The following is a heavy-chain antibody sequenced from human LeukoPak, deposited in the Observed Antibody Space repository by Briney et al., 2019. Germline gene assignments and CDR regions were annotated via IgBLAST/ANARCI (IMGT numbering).Heavy chain of an antibody. CDR1: GFTFSSYG. J-gene: IGHJ4*02. CDR3: AKEFRWLQSFFDY. Sequence: GGSLRLSCAASGFTFSSYGMHWVRQAPGKGLEWVAFIRYDGSNKYYADSVKGRFTISRDNSKNTLYLQMNSLRAEDTAVYYCAKEFRWLQSFFDYWGQGTLVTVSS. D-gene: IGHD5-24*01. V-gene: IGHV3-30*02. CDR2: IRYDGSNK.